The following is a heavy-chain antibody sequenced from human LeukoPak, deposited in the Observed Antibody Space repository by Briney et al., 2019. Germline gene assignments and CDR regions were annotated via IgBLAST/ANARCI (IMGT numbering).Heavy chain of an antibody. V-gene: IGHV4-39*01. CDR2: IYYSGST. CDR1: GGSISSSSYY. D-gene: IGHD1-26*01. Sequence: SETLSLTCTVSGGSISSSSYYWGWIRQPPGKGLEWIGSIYYSGSTYYNPSLKSRVTISVDTSKNQFSLELSSVTAADTAVYYCARPQSGSYSFDYWGQGTLVTVSS. CDR3: ARPQSGSYSFDY. J-gene: IGHJ4*02.